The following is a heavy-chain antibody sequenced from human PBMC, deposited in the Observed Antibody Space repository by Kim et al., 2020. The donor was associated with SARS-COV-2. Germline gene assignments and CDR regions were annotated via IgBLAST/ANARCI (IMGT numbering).Heavy chain of an antibody. CDR1: GYTFTSYA. CDR2: INTNTGNP. Sequence: ASVKVSCKASGYTFTSYAMNWVRQAPGQGLEWMGWINTNTGNPTYAQGFTGRFVFSLDTSVSTAYLQISSLKAEDTAVYYCAHQTALPANIVATIRPFDYWGQGTLVTVSS. D-gene: IGHD5-12*01. CDR3: AHQTALPANIVATIRPFDY. V-gene: IGHV7-4-1*02. J-gene: IGHJ4*02.